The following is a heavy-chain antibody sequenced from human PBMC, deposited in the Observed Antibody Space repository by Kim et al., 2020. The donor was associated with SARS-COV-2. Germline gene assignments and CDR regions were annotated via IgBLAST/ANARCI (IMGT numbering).Heavy chain of an antibody. V-gene: IGHV3-64D*06. Sequence: GGSLRLSCSASGFTFSSYAMHWVRQAPGKGLEYVSAISSNGGSTYYADSVKGRFTISRDNSKNTLYLQMSSLRAEDTAVYYCAKGGYYYGSGRYYLVYFAYWGQGTLGTVSS. D-gene: IGHD3-10*01. CDR1: GFTFSSYA. CDR3: AKGGYYYGSGRYYLVYFAY. CDR2: ISSNGGST. J-gene: IGHJ4*02.